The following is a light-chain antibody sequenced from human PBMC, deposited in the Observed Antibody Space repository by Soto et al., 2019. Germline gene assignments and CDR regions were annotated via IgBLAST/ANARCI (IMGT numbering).Light chain of an antibody. Sequence: EILLTHSPGTLSLSPGERATLSCRASQSVRSNYLAWYQQKPGQAPSLLIYDASTRASGIPDRFTGGGSGTDGRRTITSLEPGDSAVYYCHQYASSECTFGQGRKVHIK. J-gene: IGKJ1*01. CDR1: QSVRSNY. CDR3: HQYASSECT. CDR2: DAS. V-gene: IGKV3-20*01.